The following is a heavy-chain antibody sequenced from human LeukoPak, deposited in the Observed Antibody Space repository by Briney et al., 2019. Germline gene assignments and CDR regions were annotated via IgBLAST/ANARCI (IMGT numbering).Heavy chain of an antibody. V-gene: IGHV3-30*18. D-gene: IGHD2-2*01. CDR3: AKKLVGQGRYFDY. CDR2: ISYDGSNK. Sequence: PGRSLRLSCAASGFTFSSYGMHWVRQAPGKGLEWVAVISYDGSNKYYADSVKGRFTISRDNSKNTLYLQMNSLRAEDTAVYYCAKKLVGQGRYFDYWGQGTLVTVSS. CDR1: GFTFSSYG. J-gene: IGHJ4*02.